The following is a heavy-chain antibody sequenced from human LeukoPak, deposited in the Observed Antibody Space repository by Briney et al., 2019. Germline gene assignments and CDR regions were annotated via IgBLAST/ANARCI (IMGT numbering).Heavy chain of an antibody. Sequence: ASVKVSCKASGYTFTSYDINWVRQATGQGLEWMGWMNPNSGNTGYAQKFQGRVTITRNTSISTAYMELSSLRSEDTAVYYCARNMGTAMVSFDFWGQGTLVTVSS. V-gene: IGHV1-8*03. CDR3: ARNMGTAMVSFDF. D-gene: IGHD5-18*01. J-gene: IGHJ4*02. CDR2: MNPNSGNT. CDR1: GYTFTSYD.